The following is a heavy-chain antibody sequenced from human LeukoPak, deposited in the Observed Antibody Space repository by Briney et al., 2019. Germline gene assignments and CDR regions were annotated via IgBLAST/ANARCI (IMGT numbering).Heavy chain of an antibody. J-gene: IGHJ4*02. CDR2: ISSSGGTI. D-gene: IGHD3-22*01. Sequence: PGGSLRLSCAASGFTSSSYEMNWVRQAPGKGLEWVSYISSSGGTINYADSVKGRFTISRDNAKSSLFLQMNSLRAEDTAVYYCAAYYYDTSGHTPRAFDYWGQGTLVTVSS. CDR1: GFTSSSYE. CDR3: AAYYYDTSGHTPRAFDY. V-gene: IGHV3-48*03.